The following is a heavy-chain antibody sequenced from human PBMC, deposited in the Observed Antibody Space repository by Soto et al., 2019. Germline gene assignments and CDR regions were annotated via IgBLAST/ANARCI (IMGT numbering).Heavy chain of an antibody. J-gene: IGHJ4*02. CDR3: ARDGQGDAADTVGDY. CDR1: GFTFSGHG. D-gene: IGHD4-17*01. V-gene: IGHV3-33*01. Sequence: QVQLVESGGGVVQPGRSLRLSCAASGFTFSGHGMHWVRQAPGKGLEWVTCIWYDGSKKYYVDTVKGRFTISGDNTKNAVYLQINSVRAEGTDVYFCARDGQGDAADTVGDYWGQGSVVTVSS. CDR2: IWYDGSKK.